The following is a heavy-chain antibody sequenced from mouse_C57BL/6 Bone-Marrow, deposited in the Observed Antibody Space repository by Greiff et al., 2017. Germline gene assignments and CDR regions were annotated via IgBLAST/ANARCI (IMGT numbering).Heavy chain of an antibody. CDR3: ARGGYYGSTFAY. V-gene: IGHV1-54*01. CDR2: INPGSGGT. D-gene: IGHD1-1*01. CDR1: GYAFTNYL. Sequence: VQVVESGAELVRPGTSVKVSCKASGYAFTNYLIAWVKQRPGQGLEWIGVINPGSGGTNYNEKFKGKATLTADKTSSTAYMQLSNLTSEDSAVYFCARGGYYGSTFAYWGQGTLVTVSA. J-gene: IGHJ3*01.